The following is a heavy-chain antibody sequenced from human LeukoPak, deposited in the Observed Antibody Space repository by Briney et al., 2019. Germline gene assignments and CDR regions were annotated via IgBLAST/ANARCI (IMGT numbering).Heavy chain of an antibody. Sequence: TSETLSLTCTVSGYSISSGYYWGWIRQPPGKGLEWIGSIYHSGSTYYNPSLKSRVTISVDTSKNQFSLKLSSVTAADTAVYYCARGFDQLPRTYYYYYMDVWGKGTTVTVSS. V-gene: IGHV4-38-2*02. CDR2: IYHSGST. D-gene: IGHD2-2*01. CDR3: ARGFDQLPRTYYYYYMDV. J-gene: IGHJ6*03. CDR1: GYSISSGYY.